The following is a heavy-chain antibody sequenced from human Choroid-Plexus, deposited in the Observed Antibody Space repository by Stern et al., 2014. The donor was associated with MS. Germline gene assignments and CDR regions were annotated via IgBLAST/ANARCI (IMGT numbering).Heavy chain of an antibody. CDR2: ISGRGGTT. J-gene: IGHJ1*01. CDR1: GFSFSTYA. Sequence: EVQLVESGGGLVQPGGSLRLSCAASGFSFSTYAMSWVRQTPGKGLQWVSVISGRGGTTYYADSVKGRFTISRDHSKNCLYLQMDSLRADDTAVYYCAKWPHHISVAGTRYFQHWGQGTLVTVSS. D-gene: IGHD6-19*01. CDR3: AKWPHHISVAGTRYFQH. V-gene: IGHV3-23*04.